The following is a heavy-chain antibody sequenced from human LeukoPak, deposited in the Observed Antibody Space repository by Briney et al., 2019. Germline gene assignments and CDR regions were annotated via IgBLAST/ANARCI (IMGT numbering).Heavy chain of an antibody. D-gene: IGHD4-17*01. CDR1: GFTFSSYE. J-gene: IGHJ2*01. CDR3: AAQSTVTTYYLNWYFDL. CDR2: ISSSGSTI. V-gene: IGHV3-48*03. Sequence: GGSLRLSCAASGFTFSSYEMNWLRQAPGKGLEWVSYISSSGSTIYYADSVKGRFTISRDNAKNSLYLQMNSLRAEDTAVYYCAAQSTVTTYYLNWYFDLWGRGTLVTVPS.